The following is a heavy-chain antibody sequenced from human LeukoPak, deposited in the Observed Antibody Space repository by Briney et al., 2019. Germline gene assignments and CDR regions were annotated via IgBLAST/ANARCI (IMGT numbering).Heavy chain of an antibody. CDR2: IRSKANSYAT. J-gene: IGHJ4*02. D-gene: IGHD5-18*01. CDR3: AKVSLVLVDTAMVRSDY. CDR1: GFTFSGSA. Sequence: GGSLRLSCAASGFTFSGSAIHWVRQASGKGLEWVGHIRSKANSYATAYAASVRGRFTISRDNSKNTLYLQMNSLRAEDTAVYYCAKVSLVLVDTAMVRSDYWGQGTLVTVSS. V-gene: IGHV3-73*01.